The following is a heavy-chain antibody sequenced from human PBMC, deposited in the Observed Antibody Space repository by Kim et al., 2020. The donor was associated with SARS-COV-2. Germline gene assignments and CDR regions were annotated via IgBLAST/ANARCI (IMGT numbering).Heavy chain of an antibody. V-gene: IGHV3-11*05. CDR1: GFTFSDYY. CDR2: ISSSSYT. CDR3: ARDRGPGDFDY. J-gene: IGHJ4*02. Sequence: LSLTCAASGFTFSDYYMSWIRQAPGKGLEWVSYISSSSYTNYADSVKGRFTISRDNAKNSLYLQMNSLRAEDTAVYYCARDRGPGDFDYWGQGTLVTVSS.